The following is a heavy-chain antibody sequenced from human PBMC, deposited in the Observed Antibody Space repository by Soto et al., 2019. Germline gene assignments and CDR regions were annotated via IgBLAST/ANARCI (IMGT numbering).Heavy chain of an antibody. D-gene: IGHD2-2*01. J-gene: IGHJ5*02. CDR2: ISGYNDNT. CDR1: GYTFTSYG. Sequence: GASVKVSCKASGYTFTSYGISWVRQAPGQGLEWMGWISGYNDNTNYAQKLQGRVTMTTDTSTSTAYMELRSLRSDDTAVYYCARDPDTRYCSSTSCYGEEWFDPWGQGTLVTVSS. V-gene: IGHV1-18*01. CDR3: ARDPDTRYCSSTSCYGEEWFDP.